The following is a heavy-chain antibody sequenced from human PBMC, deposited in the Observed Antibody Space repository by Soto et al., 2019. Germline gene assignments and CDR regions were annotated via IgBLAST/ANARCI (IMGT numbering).Heavy chain of an antibody. CDR3: ARGSAAAGEPSFDY. D-gene: IGHD6-13*01. Sequence: EVQLVESGGGLVQPGGSLRLSCAASGFTFSSYRMSWVRQAPGKGLEWVANIKQDGSEKYYVDSVKGRFTISRDNAKNALYLQMNSLRAEDTAVYYCARGSAAAGEPSFDYWGQGTLVTVSS. V-gene: IGHV3-7*01. J-gene: IGHJ4*02. CDR2: IKQDGSEK. CDR1: GFTFSSYR.